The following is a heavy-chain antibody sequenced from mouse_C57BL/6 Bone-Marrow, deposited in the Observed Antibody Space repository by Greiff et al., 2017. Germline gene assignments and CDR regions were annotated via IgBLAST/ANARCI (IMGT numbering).Heavy chain of an antibody. CDR1: GYTFTDYE. D-gene: IGHD2-3*01. J-gene: IGHJ4*01. CDR3: TRDGYYVYYAMDY. V-gene: IGHV1-15*01. CDR2: IDPETGGT. Sequence: QVQLQQSGAELVRPGASVTLSCKASGYTFTDYEMHWVKQTPVHGLEWIGAIDPETGGTAYNQKFKGKAILTADKSSSTAYMELRSLTSEDSAVXYCTRDGYYVYYAMDYWGQGTSVTVSS.